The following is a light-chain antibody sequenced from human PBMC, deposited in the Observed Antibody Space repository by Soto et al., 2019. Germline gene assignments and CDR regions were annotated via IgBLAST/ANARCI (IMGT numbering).Light chain of an antibody. V-gene: IGKV1-5*01. CDR1: QSVTSR. J-gene: IGKJ4*01. CDR2: GAS. CDR3: QQYNSYSLT. Sequence: DIQMTQSPSTLSASVGDRVTITCRASQSVTSRLAWYQQKPGKAPKLLIYGASNLESGVPSRISGSGSGTEFTLTISSLQPDDFATYYCQQYNSYSLTFGGGTTVEIK.